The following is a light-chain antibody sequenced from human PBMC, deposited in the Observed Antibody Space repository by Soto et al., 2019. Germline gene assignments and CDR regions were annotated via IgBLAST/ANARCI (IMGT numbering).Light chain of an antibody. CDR2: GAS. Sequence: EIVLTQSPATLSLSPGEGVTLSCRASQSVVSDYVAWYQQNPGQAPRLLIYGASNGATGLPARFSGSGSGTDFTLTISSLEPEDFAVYYCQQYSGAPYTFGPGT. J-gene: IGKJ2*01. CDR3: QQYSGAPYT. CDR1: QSVVSDY. V-gene: IGKV3-20*01.